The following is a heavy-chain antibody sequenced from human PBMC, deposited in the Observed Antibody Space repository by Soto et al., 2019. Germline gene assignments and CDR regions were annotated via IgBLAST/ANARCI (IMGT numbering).Heavy chain of an antibody. CDR1: GGSMSPYY. V-gene: IGHV4-59*08. Sequence: SETLSLTCSVFGGSMSPYYWSWIRQSPGKGLEWIANIYYRGNTNYNPSLESRVTISIDTSKNQFSLKLNSLTAADTAVYYCARHSKKTGDFDYYYGMDGWGQGTTVTFSS. CDR2: IYYRGNT. CDR3: ARHSKKTGDFDYYYGMDG. D-gene: IGHD7-27*01. J-gene: IGHJ6*02.